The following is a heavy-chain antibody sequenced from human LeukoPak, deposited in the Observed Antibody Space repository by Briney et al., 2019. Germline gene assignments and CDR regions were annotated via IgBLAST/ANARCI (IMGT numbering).Heavy chain of an antibody. CDR2: IYHSGST. J-gene: IGHJ4*02. Sequence: SETLSLTCTVSGYSISSGYYWGWIRQPPGKGLEWIGSIYHSGSTYYNPSLKSRVTISVGTSKNQFSLKLSSVTAADTAVYYCARVGDITIFGVVHLKPYYFDYWGQGTLVTVSS. CDR1: GYSISSGYY. D-gene: IGHD3-3*01. V-gene: IGHV4-38-2*02. CDR3: ARVGDITIFGVVHLKPYYFDY.